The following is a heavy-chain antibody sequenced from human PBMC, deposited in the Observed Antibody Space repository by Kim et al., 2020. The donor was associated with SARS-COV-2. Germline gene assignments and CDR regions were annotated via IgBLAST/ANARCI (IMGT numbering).Heavy chain of an antibody. V-gene: IGHV6-1*01. CDR2: TYYRSKWYN. CDR3: ARSLAVAGPDYYYYYGMDV. J-gene: IGHJ6*02. D-gene: IGHD6-19*01. CDR1: GDSVSSNSAA. Sequence: SQTLSLTCAISGDSVSSNSAAWNWIRQSPSRGLEWLGRTYYRSKWYNDYAVSVKSRITINPDTSKNQFSLQLNSVTPEDTAVYYCARSLAVAGPDYYYYYGMDVWGQGTTVTVSS.